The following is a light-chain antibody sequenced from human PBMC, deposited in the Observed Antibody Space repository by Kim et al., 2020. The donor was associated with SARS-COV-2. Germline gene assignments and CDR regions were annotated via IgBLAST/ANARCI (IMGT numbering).Light chain of an antibody. CDR3: AVWDESLRGRF. J-gene: IGLJ1*01. CDR1: SSNIGSNT. CDR2: SDY. V-gene: IGLV1-44*01. Sequence: QSALTQPPSASGTPGQRVTISCSGSSSNIGSNTVNWYQQLPGTAPKLLIYSDYQRASGVPDRFSGSRSGTSASLAISGLLSEDEADYYCAVWDESLRGRFFGTGTKVTVL.